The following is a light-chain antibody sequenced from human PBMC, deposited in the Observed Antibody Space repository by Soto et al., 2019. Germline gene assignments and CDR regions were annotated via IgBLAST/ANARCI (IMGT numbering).Light chain of an antibody. V-gene: IGKV1-9*01. CDR1: QGISSY. Sequence: DIQMTQSPSTLSGSVGDRVTITCRASQGISSYLAWYQQKPGKAPKLLIYAASTLQSGVPSRLSGSGSGTDFTLTISCLQSEDFATYYCQQYYSYPITFGQGTRLEIK. J-gene: IGKJ5*01. CDR3: QQYYSYPIT. CDR2: AAS.